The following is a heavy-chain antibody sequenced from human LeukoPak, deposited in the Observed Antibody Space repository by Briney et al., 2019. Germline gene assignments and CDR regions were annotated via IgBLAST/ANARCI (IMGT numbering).Heavy chain of an antibody. CDR1: GYTFTSYD. CDR2: MDPNSGNT. Sequence: GASVNVSCKSSGYTFTSYDINWVRQAPGQGLEWMGWMDPNSGNTGYAQKFQGRVTMTRNTSISTAYMELSSLRSEDTAVYYCASHGITMIPEGWFDPWGQGTLVTVSS. CDR3: ASHGITMIPEGWFDP. D-gene: IGHD3-22*01. J-gene: IGHJ5*02. V-gene: IGHV1-8*01.